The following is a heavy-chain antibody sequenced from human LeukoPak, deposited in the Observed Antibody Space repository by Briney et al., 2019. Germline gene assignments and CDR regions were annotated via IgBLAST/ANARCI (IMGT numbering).Heavy chain of an antibody. V-gene: IGHV3-9*01. CDR3: AKDISVRASSKTMFDY. D-gene: IGHD2-2*01. J-gene: IGHJ4*02. Sequence: PGRSLRLSCAASGFTFDDYAMHWVRQAPGKGLEWVSGISWDSGSIGYADSVKGRFTISRDNAKNSLYLQMNSLRAEDTALYYCAKDISVRASSKTMFDYWGQGTLVTVSS. CDR2: ISWDSGSI. CDR1: GFTFDDYA.